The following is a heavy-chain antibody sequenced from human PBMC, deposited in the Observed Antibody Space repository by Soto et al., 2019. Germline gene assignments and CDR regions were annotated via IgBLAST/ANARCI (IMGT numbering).Heavy chain of an antibody. V-gene: IGHV4-31*03. CDR1: GGSISSGGYY. CDR3: ARSLRRGYSYGSYFDY. D-gene: IGHD5-18*01. CDR2: IYYSGST. Sequence: QVQLQESGPGLVKPSQTLSLTCTVSGGSISSGGYYWSWIRQHPGKGLEWIGYIYYSGSTYYNPSIECRVTISVDKSKTQFSLKLSSVTAADTAVYYCARSLRRGYSYGSYFDYWGQGTLVTVSS. J-gene: IGHJ4*02.